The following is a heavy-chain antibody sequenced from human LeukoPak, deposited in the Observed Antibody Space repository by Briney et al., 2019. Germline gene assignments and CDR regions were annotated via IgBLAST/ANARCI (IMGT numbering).Heavy chain of an antibody. J-gene: IGHJ6*03. CDR3: AKIGRVDYYYYYMDV. D-gene: IGHD2-15*01. V-gene: IGHV3-23*01. CDR2: ISGSGGST. CDR1: GFTFSSYA. Sequence: GGSLRLSCAASGFTFSSYAMIWVRQAPGKGLEWVSAISGSGGSTYYADSVKGRFTISRDNSKNTLYLQMNSLRAEDTAVYYCAKIGRVDYYYYYMDVWGKGTTVTVSS.